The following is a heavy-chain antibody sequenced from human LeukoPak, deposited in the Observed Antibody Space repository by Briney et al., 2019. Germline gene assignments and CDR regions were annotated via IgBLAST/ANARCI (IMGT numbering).Heavy chain of an antibody. J-gene: IGHJ4*02. CDR2: ISSSSSYI. V-gene: IGHV3-21*01. CDR3: ARVSRRYYDSSGYSPFDY. D-gene: IGHD3-22*01. Sequence: GGSLRHSCAASGFTFSSYGMHWVRQAPGKGLEWVSSISSSSSYIYYADSVKGRFTISRDNAKNSLYLQMNSLRAEDTAVYYCARVSRRYYDSSGYSPFDYWGQGTLVTVSS. CDR1: GFTFSSYG.